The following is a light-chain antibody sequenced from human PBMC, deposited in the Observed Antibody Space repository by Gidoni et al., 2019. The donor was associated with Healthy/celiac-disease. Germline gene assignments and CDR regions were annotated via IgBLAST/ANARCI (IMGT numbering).Light chain of an antibody. Sequence: DIVMTQSPDSLAVSLGERATINCKSSQSVLYSSNSKNYLAWYQQKPGQPPKLLIYWASTRESGVPDRFSGSGSGTDFTLTIISLHAEDVAVYYCQQYYSTPMYTFGQGTKLEIK. J-gene: IGKJ2*01. V-gene: IGKV4-1*01. CDR3: QQYYSTPMYT. CDR1: QSVLYSSNSKNY. CDR2: WAS.